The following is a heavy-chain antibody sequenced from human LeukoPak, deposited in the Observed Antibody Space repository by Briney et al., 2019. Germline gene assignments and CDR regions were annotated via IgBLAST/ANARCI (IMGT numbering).Heavy chain of an antibody. CDR2: INNNGDRT. CDR1: GFTFSTYP. Sequence: PGGSLRLSCAASGFTFSTYPMYWVRQAPGRGPEYVSGINNNGDRTYYAKSVKGRFTISRDNSKNTLYLQVGSLRAEDMAVYYCAKSSSSSQWDWFDPWGQGTLVTVSS. J-gene: IGHJ5*02. CDR3: AKSSSSSQWDWFDP. V-gene: IGHV3-64*01. D-gene: IGHD6-6*01.